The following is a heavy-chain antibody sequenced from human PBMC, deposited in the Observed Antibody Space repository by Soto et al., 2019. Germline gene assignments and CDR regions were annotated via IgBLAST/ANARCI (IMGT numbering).Heavy chain of an antibody. V-gene: IGHV3-30-3*01. CDR3: ARDSSGQNWFDP. J-gene: IGHJ5*02. Sequence: GGSMRLSCAASGFTFSSYDMHWVRQAPGKGLEWVAVISYDGSKKYYADSVKGRFTISRDNSKNTLYLQMNSLRPEDTAVYYCARDSSGQNWFDPWGQGTLVTVSS. D-gene: IGHD3-22*01. CDR2: ISYDGSKK. CDR1: GFTFSSYD.